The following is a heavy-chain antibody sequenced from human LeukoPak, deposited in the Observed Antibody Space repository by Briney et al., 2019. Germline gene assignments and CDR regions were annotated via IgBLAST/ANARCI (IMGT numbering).Heavy chain of an antibody. CDR3: ARAAINYYDSSVHPNWFDP. D-gene: IGHD3-22*01. J-gene: IGHJ5*02. V-gene: IGHV4-59*01. CDR2: IYYSGST. CDR1: GGSISSYY. Sequence: PSETLSLTCTVSGGSISSYYWSWIRQPPGKGLEWIGYIYYSGSTNYNPSLKSRVTISVDTSKNQFSLKLSSVTAADTAVYYCARAAINYYDSSVHPNWFDPWGQGTLVTVSS.